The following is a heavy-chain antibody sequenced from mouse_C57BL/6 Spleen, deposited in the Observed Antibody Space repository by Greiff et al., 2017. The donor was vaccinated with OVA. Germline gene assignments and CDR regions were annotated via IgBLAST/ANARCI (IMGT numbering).Heavy chain of an antibody. CDR1: GYTFTSSW. J-gene: IGHJ4*01. CDR2: IYPGSGGT. CDR3: ASEEDALDY. V-gene: IGHV1-55*01. Sequence: QVQLQQSRPELVKPGASVKMSCKASGYTFTSSWINWVKQRPGQGLEWIGGIYPGSGGTNYNEKFKSKATLTVDTSSSTAYMQLSSLTSADSAVYYCASEEDALDYWGQGTSLTVSS.